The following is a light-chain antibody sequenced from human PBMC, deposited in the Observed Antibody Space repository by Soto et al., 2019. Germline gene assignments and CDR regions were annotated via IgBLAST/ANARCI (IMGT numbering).Light chain of an antibody. CDR2: RNN. Sequence: QSVLTQPHSASGTPGQRVTISCSGSSSNIGSNYVYWYQQLPGTAPKLLIYRNNQRPSGVPDRFSGSKSGTSASLAISGLRSEDEADYYCAAWDDSLSVHYVFGTGTKLTVL. V-gene: IGLV1-47*01. CDR1: SSNIGSNY. J-gene: IGLJ1*01. CDR3: AAWDDSLSVHYV.